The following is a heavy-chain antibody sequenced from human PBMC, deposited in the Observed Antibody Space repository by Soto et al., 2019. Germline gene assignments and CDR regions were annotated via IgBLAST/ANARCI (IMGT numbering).Heavy chain of an antibody. CDR1: GESISSSSYY. CDR3: ARQRTTVVTQAYFDH. J-gene: IGHJ4*02. CDR2: IYYSGRT. Sequence: LSLTCIVSGESISSSSYYWGWIRQPPGKGLEWIGSIYYSGRTYYNPSFKSRVTISIDTSKNQFSLKLSSVTATDTAVYYCARQRTTVVTQAYFDHWGQGALVTVSS. D-gene: IGHD2-21*02. V-gene: IGHV4-39*01.